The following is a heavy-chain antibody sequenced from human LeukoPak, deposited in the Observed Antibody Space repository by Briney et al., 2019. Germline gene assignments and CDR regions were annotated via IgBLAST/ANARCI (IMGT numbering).Heavy chain of an antibody. D-gene: IGHD3-22*01. V-gene: IGHV3-72*01. CDR2: TRNKARGHTT. CDR1: GVTLSDHH. Sequence: GGSLRLSCAASGVTLSDHHMDWVRQAPGKGLEWVGRTRNKARGHTTEYAASVKGRFTISRDDTKTLVYLQMNSLKTEDTAVYFCARDQSESDNSAFDIWGQGTVVIVSS. J-gene: IGHJ3*02. CDR3: ARDQSESDNSAFDI.